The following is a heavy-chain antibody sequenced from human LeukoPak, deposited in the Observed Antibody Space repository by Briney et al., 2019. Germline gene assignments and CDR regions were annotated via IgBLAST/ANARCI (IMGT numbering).Heavy chain of an antibody. CDR1: GYSFTSYW. CDR2: IYPGDSDT. D-gene: IGHD3-10*01. CDR3: ARQMDYGSGSYYTYLDY. Sequence: GESLKISCKGSGYSFTSYWIGWVRQVPGKGLEGMGIIYPGDSDTRYSPSFQGQVTISADKSISTAYLQWSSLKASDTAMYYCARQMDYGSGSYYTYLDYWGQGTLVTVSS. J-gene: IGHJ4*02. V-gene: IGHV5-51*01.